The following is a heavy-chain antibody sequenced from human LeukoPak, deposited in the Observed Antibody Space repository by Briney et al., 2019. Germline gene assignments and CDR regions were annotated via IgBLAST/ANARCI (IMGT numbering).Heavy chain of an antibody. V-gene: IGHV3-23*01. J-gene: IGHJ4*02. D-gene: IGHD4-17*01. CDR1: GFTFSSYA. Sequence: PGGSLRLSCAASGFTFSSYAMSWVRQAPGKGLEGVSAISGSGGSTYYADSVKGRLTISRDNSKNTLYLQMNSLRAEDTAVYYCAKGRPHDYGDYERFDYWGQGTLVTVSS. CDR3: AKGRPHDYGDYERFDY. CDR2: ISGSGGST.